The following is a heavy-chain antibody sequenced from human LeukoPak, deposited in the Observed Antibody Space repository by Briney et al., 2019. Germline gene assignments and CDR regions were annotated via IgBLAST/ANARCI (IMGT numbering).Heavy chain of an antibody. CDR1: GFTFSSYS. CDR2: ISSSSSYI. D-gene: IGHD3-10*01. CDR3: ARDHPFSGSYHFDY. J-gene: IGHJ4*02. Sequence: PGGSLRLSCAASGFTFSSYSMNWVRQAPGKGLEWVSSISSSSSYIYYADSLKGRFTISGDNAKNSLYLQMNSLRAEDTAVYYCARDHPFSGSYHFDYWGQGTLVTVSS. V-gene: IGHV3-21*01.